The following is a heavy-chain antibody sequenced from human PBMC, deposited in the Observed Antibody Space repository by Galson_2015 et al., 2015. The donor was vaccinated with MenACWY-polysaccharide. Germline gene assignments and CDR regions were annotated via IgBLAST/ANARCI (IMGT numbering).Heavy chain of an antibody. CDR2: IQYDGSNR. D-gene: IGHD2/OR15-2a*01. CDR3: EREGNRIVFHAFYI. CDR1: GSRFSNSG. J-gene: IGHJ3*02. Sequence: SLRLSCAASGSRFSNSGMHWVRQAPGKGLEWVAVIQYDGSNRAYADSAKGRFTISRDNSKNKEFLEMNTMGVEATAEYYCEREGNRIVFHAFYIWGQGTMVTVTS. V-gene: IGHV3-33*02.